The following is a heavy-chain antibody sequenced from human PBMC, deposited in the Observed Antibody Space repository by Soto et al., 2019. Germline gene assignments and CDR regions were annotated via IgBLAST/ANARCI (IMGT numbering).Heavy chain of an antibody. CDR1: GGSISSSY. CDR2: IYDSGST. CDR3: ARKLIY. J-gene: IGHJ4*02. Sequence: SETLSLTCTVSGGSISSSYWSWIRQPPGKGLEWIGYIYDSGSTYYNSSLKSRVTMSVDTSKNQFSLNLSSVTAADTAVYYCARKLIYWGQGTPVTVYS. V-gene: IGHV4-59*08. D-gene: IGHD2-15*01.